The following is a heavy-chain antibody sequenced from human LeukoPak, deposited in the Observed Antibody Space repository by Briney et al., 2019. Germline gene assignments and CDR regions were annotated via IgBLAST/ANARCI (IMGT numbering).Heavy chain of an antibody. V-gene: IGHV4-39*01. CDR3: ARHKFTYGTTYFDY. D-gene: IGHD1-14*01. J-gene: IGHJ4*02. Sequence: SETLSLTCTVSGGSISTSSYYWGWIRQPPGKGLEWIASMYYSGTTYYNPSLKGRVTISVDTSKNQFSLELSFVTAADTAVYYCARHKFTYGTTYFDYWGQGTLVTVSS. CDR2: MYYSGTT. CDR1: GGSISTSSYY.